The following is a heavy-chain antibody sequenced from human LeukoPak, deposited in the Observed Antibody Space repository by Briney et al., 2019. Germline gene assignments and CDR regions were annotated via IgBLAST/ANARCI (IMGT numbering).Heavy chain of an antibody. J-gene: IGHJ3*02. CDR3: AKASMIVVAPNDAFDI. Sequence: GRSLRLSCAASGFTFSSYGMHWVRQASGKGLEWVAVISYDGSNKYYADSVKGRFTISRDNSKNTMYLQMNSLRAEDTAVYYCAKASMIVVAPNDAFDIWGQGTMVTVSS. V-gene: IGHV3-30*18. CDR2: ISYDGSNK. CDR1: GFTFSSYG. D-gene: IGHD3-22*01.